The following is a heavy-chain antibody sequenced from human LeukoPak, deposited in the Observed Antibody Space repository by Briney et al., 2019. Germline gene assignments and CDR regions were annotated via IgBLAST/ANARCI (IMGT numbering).Heavy chain of an antibody. V-gene: IGHV3-74*01. CDR3: AKDHYWSIDY. CDR2: IKGDGIST. Sequence: PGGSLRLSCAASGFIFDDYAMHWVRHAPGQGLVWVSRIKGDGISTNYADSVKGRFTISRDIAKNTLYLQMNSLRAEDTGVYYCAKDHYWSIDYWGRGTLVTVSS. J-gene: IGHJ4*02. CDR1: GFIFDDYA. D-gene: IGHD3-3*01.